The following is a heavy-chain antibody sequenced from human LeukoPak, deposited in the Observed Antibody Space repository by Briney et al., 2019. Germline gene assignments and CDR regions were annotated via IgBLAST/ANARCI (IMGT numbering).Heavy chain of an antibody. CDR1: GFTFRKYW. Sequence: PGGSLRLSCAASGFTFRKYWMAWDRQAPGRGLEWVATIAANGNDKDYEDALQGRFTISRDNARNSLSLRIDSLRAEDTAQYYCAREVFFQFDNWGQGALVTVSS. V-gene: IGHV3-7*03. J-gene: IGHJ4*02. CDR3: AREVFFQFDN. CDR2: IAANGNDK.